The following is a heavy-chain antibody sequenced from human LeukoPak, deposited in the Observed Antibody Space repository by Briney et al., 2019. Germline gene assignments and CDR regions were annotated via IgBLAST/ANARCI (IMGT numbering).Heavy chain of an antibody. CDR3: AIVSGVWGSYRYPPDY. CDR2: ISYDGSNK. Sequence: GGSLRLSCAASGLTFSSYAMHWVRQAPGKGLKWVAVISYDGSNKYYADSVKGRFTISRDNSKNTLYLQMNSLRAEDTAVYYCAIVSGVWGSYRYPPDYWGQGTLVTVSS. V-gene: IGHV3-30-3*01. J-gene: IGHJ4*02. D-gene: IGHD3-16*02. CDR1: GLTFSSYA.